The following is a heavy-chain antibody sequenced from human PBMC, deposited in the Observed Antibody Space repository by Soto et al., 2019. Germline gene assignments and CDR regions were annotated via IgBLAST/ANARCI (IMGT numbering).Heavy chain of an antibody. J-gene: IGHJ3*02. CDR2: FDPVFDAA. V-gene: IGHV1-24*01. D-gene: IGHD3-22*01. CDR3: ARGDGRIYYDSSGYYLPSLDAFDI. CDR1: GYTLSELP. Sequence: ASVKVSCKVSGYTLSELPIHWVRQAPGKGLEWMGGFDPVFDAADYAQKFQGRVTITADESTSTAYMELSSLRSEDTAVYYCARGDGRIYYDSSGYYLPSLDAFDIWGQGTMVTVSS.